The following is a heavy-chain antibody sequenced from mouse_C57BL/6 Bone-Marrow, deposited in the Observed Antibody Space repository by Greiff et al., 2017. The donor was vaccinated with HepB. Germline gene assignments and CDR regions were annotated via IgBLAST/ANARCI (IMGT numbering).Heavy chain of an antibody. D-gene: IGHD2-1*01. J-gene: IGHJ1*03. Sequence: VQVVESGPGLVAPSQSLSITCTVSGFSLTSYAISWVRQPPGKGLEWLGVIWTGGGTNYNSALKSRLSISKDNSKSQVFLQMNSLQTDDTARYYCAIYGKADCWYFDVWGTGTTVTVSS. V-gene: IGHV2-9-1*01. CDR3: AIYGKADCWYFDV. CDR2: IWTGGGT. CDR1: GFSLTSYA.